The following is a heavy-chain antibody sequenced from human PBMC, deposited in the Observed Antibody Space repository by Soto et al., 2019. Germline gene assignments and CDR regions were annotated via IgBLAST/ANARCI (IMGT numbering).Heavy chain of an antibody. J-gene: IGHJ4*02. CDR3: AISQDRGGRTTFIY. CDR2: ISGSGNYT. Sequence: PGGSLRLSCAASGFTFSTYSMNWVRQAPGKGLEWVSSISGSGNYTHYADFLRGRFTISRDNAKTSLYLQMNSLRAEDTAVYYCAISQDRGGRTTFIYWGQGTQVTVSS. D-gene: IGHD3-16*01. CDR1: GFTFSTYS. V-gene: IGHV3-21*01.